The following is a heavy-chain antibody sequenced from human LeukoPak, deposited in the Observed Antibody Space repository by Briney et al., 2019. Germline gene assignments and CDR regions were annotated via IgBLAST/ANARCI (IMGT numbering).Heavy chain of an antibody. J-gene: IGHJ4*02. CDR3: ARSSRGYSYGYYFDY. CDR2: INHSGST. CDR1: GGSFSGYY. Sequence: SETLSLTCAVSGGSFSGYYWSWIRQPPGKGLEWIGEINHSGSTNYNPSLKSRVTISVDKSKNQFSLKLSSVTAADTAVYYCARSSRGYSYGYYFDYWGQGTLVTVSS. D-gene: IGHD5-18*01. V-gene: IGHV4-34*01.